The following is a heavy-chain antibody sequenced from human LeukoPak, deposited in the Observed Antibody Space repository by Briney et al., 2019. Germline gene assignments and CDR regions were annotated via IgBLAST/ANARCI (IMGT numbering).Heavy chain of an antibody. D-gene: IGHD1-7*01. CDR1: GYTFTSYD. J-gene: IGHJ4*02. CDR3: AREFRNYADY. V-gene: IGHV1-8*01. CDR2: MNPNSGNT. Sequence: ASVKVSCKASGYTFTSYDINWVRQATGQGLEWMGWMNPNSGNTGHAQKFQGRVTMTRNTSISTAYMELSSLRSEDTAVYYCAREFRNYADYWGQGTLVTVSS.